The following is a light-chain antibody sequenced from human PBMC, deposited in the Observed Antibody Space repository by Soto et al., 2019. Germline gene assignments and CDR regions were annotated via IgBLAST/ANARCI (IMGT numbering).Light chain of an antibody. CDR2: EGS. CDR1: SSNVESYNL. J-gene: IGLJ2*01. Sequence: QCALTQPASVSGSPGQSITISCTRTSSNVESYNLVSWYQHPPGKAPKLIIYEGSERPSGVSNRFSGAQSGHSASLTISGLQAEDEADYYCSSDAGAVVFGGGTKLTVL. CDR3: SSDAGAVV. V-gene: IGLV2-23*01.